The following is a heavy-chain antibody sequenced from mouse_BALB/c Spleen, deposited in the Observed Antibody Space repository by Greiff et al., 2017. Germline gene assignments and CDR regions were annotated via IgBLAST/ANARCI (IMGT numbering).Heavy chain of an antibody. CDR1: GFTFSSFG. CDR2: ISSGSSTI. CDR3: AREWDEGFAY. D-gene: IGHD4-1*01. Sequence: EVQVVESGGGLVQPGGSRKLSCAASGFTFSSFGMHWVRQAPEKGLEWVAYISSGSSTIYYADTVKGRFTISRDNPKNTLFLQMTSLRSEDTAMYYCAREWDEGFAYWGQGTLVTVSA. V-gene: IGHV5-17*02. J-gene: IGHJ3*01.